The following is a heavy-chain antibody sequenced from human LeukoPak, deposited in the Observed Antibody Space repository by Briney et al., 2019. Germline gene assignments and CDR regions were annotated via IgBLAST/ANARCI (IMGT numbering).Heavy chain of an antibody. J-gene: IGHJ6*04. Sequence: GGSLRLSCAASGFTFSSYPFNWVRQAPGKGLEWVSYISSSGSTIYYADSVKGRFTISRDNAKNSLYLQMNSLRAEDTAVYYCAELGITMIGGVWGKGTTVTISS. V-gene: IGHV3-48*03. CDR2: ISSSGSTI. CDR1: GFTFSSYP. D-gene: IGHD3-10*02. CDR3: AELGITMIGGV.